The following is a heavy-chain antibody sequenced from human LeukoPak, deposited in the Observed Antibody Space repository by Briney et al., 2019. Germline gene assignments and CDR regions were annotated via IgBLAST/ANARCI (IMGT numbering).Heavy chain of an antibody. CDR3: ARHSSRGHYYDFDF. CDR2: IVPVIGVA. V-gene: IGHV1-69*02. Sequence: SVKVSCKASGYTFTGYYMHWVRQAPGQGLEWVGRIVPVIGVATYAQSLQGRVTITADRSTNTAYMELSSLRFEDSAVYFCARHSSRGHYYDFDFWGQGSLVTVSS. J-gene: IGHJ4*02. CDR1: GYTFTGYY. D-gene: IGHD3-22*01.